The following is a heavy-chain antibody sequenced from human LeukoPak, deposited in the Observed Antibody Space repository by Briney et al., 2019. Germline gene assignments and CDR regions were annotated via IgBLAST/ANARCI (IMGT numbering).Heavy chain of an antibody. CDR2: ISSSGSTI. CDR3: ARESYCSSTSCYGGDY. D-gene: IGHD2-2*01. J-gene: IGHJ4*02. Sequence: PGGSLRLSCAASGFTFSDYYMSWIRQAPGKGLEWVSYISSSGSTIYYADSVKGRFTISRDNAKNSLYLQMNSLRGEDTAVYYCARESYCSSTSCYGGDYWGQGTLVTVSS. CDR1: GFTFSDYY. V-gene: IGHV3-11*01.